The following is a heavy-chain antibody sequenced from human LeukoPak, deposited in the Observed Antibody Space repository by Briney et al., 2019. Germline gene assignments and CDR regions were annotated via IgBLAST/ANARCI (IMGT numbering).Heavy chain of an antibody. CDR2: INHSGST. Sequence: SETLSLTCAVYGGSFSGYYWSWIRQPPGKGLEWIGEINHSGSTNYNPSLKSRVTISVDTSKNQFSLKLSSVTAADTAVYYCARGVRYCSSTSCSYYFDYWGQGTQVTVSS. J-gene: IGHJ4*02. V-gene: IGHV4-34*01. D-gene: IGHD2-2*01. CDR1: GGSFSGYY. CDR3: ARGVRYCSSTSCSYYFDY.